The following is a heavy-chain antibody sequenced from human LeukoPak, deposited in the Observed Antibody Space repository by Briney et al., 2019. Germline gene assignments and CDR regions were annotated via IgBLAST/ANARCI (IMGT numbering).Heavy chain of an antibody. V-gene: IGHV3-23*01. CDR1: GLTFRSYA. CDR2: ISATGSNT. D-gene: IGHD3-16*01. CDR3: AKTGGLADDAFDI. Sequence: GGSLRLSCAASGLTFRSYAMTWVRQAPGTGLEWVSSISATGSNTYHADSVKGRFTISRDNLKNTLYLQMNSLRAEDTAVYYCAKTGGLADDAFDIWGQGTMVTVSS. J-gene: IGHJ3*02.